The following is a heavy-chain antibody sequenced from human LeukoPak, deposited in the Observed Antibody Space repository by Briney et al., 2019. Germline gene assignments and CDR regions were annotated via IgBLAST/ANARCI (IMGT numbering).Heavy chain of an antibody. CDR3: ARAGYYYYFDY. CDR1: GFTVSSNY. V-gene: IGHV3-66*01. J-gene: IGHJ4*02. Sequence: GGSLRLSCAASGFTVSSNYMSWFRRAPGKGLEWVSVIYSGGSTDYADSVKGRITISRDNSKNTLHLQMNSLSAEDTAVYYCARAGYYYYFDYWGQGTLVTVSS. D-gene: IGHD3-9*01. CDR2: IYSGGST.